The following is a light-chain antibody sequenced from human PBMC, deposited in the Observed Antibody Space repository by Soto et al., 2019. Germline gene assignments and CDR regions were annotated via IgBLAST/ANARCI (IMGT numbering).Light chain of an antibody. CDR2: DAS. V-gene: IGKV1-5*01. CDR1: QSISNR. J-gene: IGKJ1*01. Sequence: DIQMTQSPSTLSASVGDRVTITCRASQSISNRLAWYQQKPGKAPKLLIYDASSLESGVPSRFSGSGSGTEFTLTISSLQPDDFATYYCQHSWTFGQGTKVDIK. CDR3: QHSWT.